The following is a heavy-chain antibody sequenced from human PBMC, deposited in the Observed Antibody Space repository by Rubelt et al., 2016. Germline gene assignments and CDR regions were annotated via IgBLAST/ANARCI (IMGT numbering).Heavy chain of an antibody. J-gene: IGHJ6*02. D-gene: IGHD6-13*01. CDR3: ARGRRGSSSWLGRDYYGMDV. CDR1: GGSFSGYY. Sequence: QVQLQQWGAGLLKPSETLSLTCAVYGGSFSGYYWSWIRKPPGKGLEWIGEINNSGSTNYNPSLKSRVTVSVDTSKNQFSLKLSAVTAADTAVYYCARGRRGSSSWLGRDYYGMDVWGQGTTVTVSS. V-gene: IGHV4-34*01. CDR2: INNSGST.